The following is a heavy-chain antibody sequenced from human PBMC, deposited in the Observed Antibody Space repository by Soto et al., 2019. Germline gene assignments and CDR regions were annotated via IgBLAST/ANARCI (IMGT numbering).Heavy chain of an antibody. V-gene: IGHV3-30*04. CDR2: ILFDGSNK. CDR1: GFTFSYYP. Sequence: QMQLVESGGGAVQPGMSLRLSCAASGFTFSYYPMHWVRQAPGKGLEWVAFILFDGSNKYYADAVKSRFTISRDNSKKTLYLKMNSLRGEATAVYYCGIVAGDMVAILYIYPLDGREPLSDVYVWGQGTTVTVSS. J-gene: IGHJ6*02. D-gene: IGHD5-12*01. CDR3: GIVAGDMVAILYIYPLDGREPLSDVYV.